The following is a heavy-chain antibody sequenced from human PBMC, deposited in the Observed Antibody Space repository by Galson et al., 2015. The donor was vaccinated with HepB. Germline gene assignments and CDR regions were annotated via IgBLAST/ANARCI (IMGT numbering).Heavy chain of an antibody. D-gene: IGHD2-21*01. J-gene: IGHJ4*02. CDR3: ARGGIVVVIARFDY. CDR1: GGSFSGYY. V-gene: IGHV4-34*01. CDR2: INHSGST. Sequence: LSLTCAVYGGSFSGYYWSWIRQPPGKGLEWIGEINHSGSTNYNPSLKSRVTISVDTSKNQFSLKLSSVTAADTAVYYCARGGIVVVIARFDYWGQGTLVTVSS.